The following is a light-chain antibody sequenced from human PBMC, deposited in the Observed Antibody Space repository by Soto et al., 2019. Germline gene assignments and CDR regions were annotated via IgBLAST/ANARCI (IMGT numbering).Light chain of an antibody. CDR1: SSDVGSYNL. Sequence: QSALTQPGSVSGSPGQAITISSTGTSSDVGSYNLVSWYQQHPGKAPKLMIYEGSKRPSGVSNRFSGSKSGNTASLTISGLQAKDEADYYCCSYAGSSTLFGGGTKLTVL. CDR2: EGS. V-gene: IGLV2-23*01. CDR3: CSYAGSSTL. J-gene: IGLJ2*01.